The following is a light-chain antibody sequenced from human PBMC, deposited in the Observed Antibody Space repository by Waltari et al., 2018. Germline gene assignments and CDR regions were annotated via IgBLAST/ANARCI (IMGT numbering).Light chain of an antibody. CDR2: DVT. CDR3: YSYAGSYTWV. Sequence: QSALTQPRSVSGSPGQSVTISCTGTSSDVGNYDPVSWYQQPPGKAPKLMIYDVTQRPSGVPDRFSGSKSGNTASLTISGLQAEDEADYYCYSYAGSYTWVFGGGTKLTVL. CDR1: SSDVGNYDP. V-gene: IGLV2-11*01. J-gene: IGLJ3*02.